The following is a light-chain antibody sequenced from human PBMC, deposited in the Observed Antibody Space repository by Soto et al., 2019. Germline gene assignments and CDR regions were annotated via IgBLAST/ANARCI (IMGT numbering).Light chain of an antibody. CDR3: QQYGSSPRT. J-gene: IGKJ1*01. CDR2: GAS. Sequence: EIVLTQSPGTLSLSPGERATLSCRASQSVSSSYLAWYQQKPGQAPRLLIYGASSRATGIPARFSGSGSGTAFTLTISRLEPEDFAVYYCQQYGSSPRTFGQRTKVEIK. CDR1: QSVSSSY. V-gene: IGKV3-20*01.